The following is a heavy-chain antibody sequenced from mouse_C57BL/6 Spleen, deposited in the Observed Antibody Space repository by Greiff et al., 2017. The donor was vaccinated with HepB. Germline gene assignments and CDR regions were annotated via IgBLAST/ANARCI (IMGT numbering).Heavy chain of an antibody. V-gene: IGHV1-81*01. CDR1: GYTFTSYG. D-gene: IGHD3-3*01. J-gene: IGHJ1*03. Sequence: QVQLQQSGAELARPGASVKLSCKASGYTFTSYGISWVKQRTGQGLEWIGEIYPRSGNTYYNEKFKGKATLTADKSSSTAYMELRSLTSEDSAVYFCARGDASLCFDVWGTGTTVTVSS. CDR2: IYPRSGNT. CDR3: ARGDASLCFDV.